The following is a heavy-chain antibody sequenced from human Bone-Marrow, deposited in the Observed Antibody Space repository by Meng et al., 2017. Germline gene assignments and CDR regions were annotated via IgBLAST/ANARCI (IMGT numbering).Heavy chain of an antibody. CDR3: ARAAYDIWSGHAP. D-gene: IGHD3-3*01. CDR1: GASISSSHW. Sequence: VQLEEQGPGLVKPSGTLSLTCAVSGASISSSHWWGWVRQPPGKGLEWIGEIYHDGSTNYTPSLKSRVTISVDKSKNQFSLKLSSVTAADTAVYYCARAAYDIWSGHAPWGQGSLVTVSS. J-gene: IGHJ5*02. V-gene: IGHV4-4*02. CDR2: IYHDGST.